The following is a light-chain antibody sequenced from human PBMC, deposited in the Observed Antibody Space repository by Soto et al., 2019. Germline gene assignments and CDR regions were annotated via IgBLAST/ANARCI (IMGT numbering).Light chain of an antibody. J-gene: IGKJ5*01. CDR3: RHCSAWPLFT. CDR2: GAS. Sequence: EIVMTQSPATLSVSPGERVTLSCRASQSVSCLAWYQHKPGQPPRLLIYGASTRATGIPARFSGSGSGTDFTLTISSLQSEDSAVYFCRHCSAWPLFTFGQGTRLEIK. CDR1: QSVSC. V-gene: IGKV3-15*01.